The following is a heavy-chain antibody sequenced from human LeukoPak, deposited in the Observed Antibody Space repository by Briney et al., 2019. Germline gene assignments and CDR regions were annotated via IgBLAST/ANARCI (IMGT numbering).Heavy chain of an antibody. CDR1: GFTFSSYE. V-gene: IGHV3-48*03. CDR3: ARDLTDPPYYYYYIDV. Sequence: GGSLRLSCAASGFTFSSYEMNWVRQAPGKGLEWVSYISSSGSTIYYADSVKGRFTISRDNAKNSLYLQMSSLRAEDTAVYYCARDLTDPPYYYYYIDVWGKGTTVTISS. J-gene: IGHJ6*03. CDR2: ISSSGSTI.